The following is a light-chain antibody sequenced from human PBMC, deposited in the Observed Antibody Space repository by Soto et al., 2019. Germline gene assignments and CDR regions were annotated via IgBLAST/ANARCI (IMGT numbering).Light chain of an antibody. V-gene: IGLV2-14*01. J-gene: IGLJ1*01. Sequence: QPVLTQPASVSGSPGQSITISCTGTSSDIGNYDYVSWYQQHPGKAPKLLISEVSNRPSGVSFRFSGSKSGTTASLTISGLQAEDEADYYCSSYTRTSSYVFGGGTKVTVL. CDR1: SSDIGNYDY. CDR2: EVS. CDR3: SSYTRTSSYV.